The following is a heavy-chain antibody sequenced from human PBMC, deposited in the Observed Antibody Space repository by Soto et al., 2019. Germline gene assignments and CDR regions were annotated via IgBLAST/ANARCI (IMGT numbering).Heavy chain of an antibody. CDR2: ISGSGGST. J-gene: IGHJ4*02. D-gene: IGHD2-15*01. Sequence: PGGSLRLSCAASGFTFSSYAMSWVRQAPGEGLEWVSAISGSGGSTYYADSVKGRFTISRDNSKNTLYLQMNSLRAEDTAVYYCAKVKDNGRCLDYWGQGTLVTVSS. CDR1: GFTFSSYA. CDR3: AKVKDNGRCLDY. V-gene: IGHV3-23*01.